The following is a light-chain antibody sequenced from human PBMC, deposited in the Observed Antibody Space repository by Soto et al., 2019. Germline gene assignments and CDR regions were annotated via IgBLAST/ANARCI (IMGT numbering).Light chain of an antibody. V-gene: IGKV3-20*01. CDR3: QHYGDSSLT. CDR1: QSVSSTL. J-gene: IGKJ1*01. CDR2: GVS. Sequence: ELVLTQSPVALSLSSGERATLSCRASQSVSSTLLTWYQQKPGQAPRLLIYGVSSRATGIPDRFSGSGPGTDFTLTISRVEPEDFAVYFCQHYGDSSLTFGQGSRVEIK.